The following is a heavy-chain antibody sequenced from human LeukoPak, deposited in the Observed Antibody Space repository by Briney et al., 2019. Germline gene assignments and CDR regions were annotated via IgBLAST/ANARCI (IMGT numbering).Heavy chain of an antibody. J-gene: IGHJ1*01. CDR1: GGSFSGYY. D-gene: IGHD4-23*01. Sequence: SETLSLTCAVYGGSFSGYYWSWIRQPPGKGLEWIGEINHSGSTNCNLSLKSRVIMSVDTSKNQVSLKLNSLTAADTAVYYCARGRYGGNSGYFQHWGQGTLVTVSS. CDR2: INHSGST. CDR3: ARGRYGGNSGYFQH. V-gene: IGHV4-34*01.